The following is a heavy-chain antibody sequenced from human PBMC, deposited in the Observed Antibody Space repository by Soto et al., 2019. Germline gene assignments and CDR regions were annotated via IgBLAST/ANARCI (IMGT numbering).Heavy chain of an antibody. CDR3: AKDPSHDYFDY. J-gene: IGHJ4*02. CDR2: ISGSGGST. Sequence: GGSLRLSCAASGFSFRSYAMSWVRQAPGKGLEWVSDISGSGGSTFYADSVKGRFTISRDNSKNTLYLQMNSLRAEDTAVYYCAKDPSHDYFDYWGQGTLVTVSS. V-gene: IGHV3-23*01. CDR1: GFSFRSYA.